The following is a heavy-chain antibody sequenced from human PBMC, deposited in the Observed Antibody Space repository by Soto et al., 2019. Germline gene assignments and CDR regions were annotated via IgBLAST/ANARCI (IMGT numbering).Heavy chain of an antibody. Sequence: QVTLKESGPVLVKPTETLTLTCTVSGFSLSNARMGVSWIRHPPGKALEWLAHIFSNDEKSYSTSLKSRLTISKDTSKSQVVLTMTNMDPVDTATSYCARSHPPWLETSDAFDIWGQGTMVTVSS. J-gene: IGHJ3*02. V-gene: IGHV2-26*01. CDR2: IFSNDEK. CDR1: GFSLSNARMG. CDR3: ARSHPPWLETSDAFDI. D-gene: IGHD6-19*01.